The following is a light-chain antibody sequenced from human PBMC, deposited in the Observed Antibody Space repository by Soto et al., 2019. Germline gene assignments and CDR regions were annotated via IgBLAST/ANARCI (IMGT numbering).Light chain of an antibody. CDR3: QTWGTGIVL. J-gene: IGLJ3*02. Sequence: QSVLTQSPSASASLGASVKLSCTLSSGHSSYAIAWHQQQPEKGPRYLMKLNSDGSHSKGDGIPDRLSGSSSGAERYLTISSLQSEDEADYYCQTWGTGIVLFGGGTKLTVL. V-gene: IGLV4-69*01. CDR2: LNSDGSH. CDR1: SGHSSYA.